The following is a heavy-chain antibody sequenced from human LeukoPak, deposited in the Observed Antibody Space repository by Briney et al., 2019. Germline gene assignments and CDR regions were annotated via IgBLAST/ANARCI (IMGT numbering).Heavy chain of an antibody. V-gene: IGHV3-66*01. D-gene: IGHD3/OR15-3a*01. CDR1: GFTVSSNY. Sequence: PGGSLRLSCAASGFTVSSNYMSWVRQAPGMGLEWVSDIYSGGSTYYADSVKGRFTISRDNSKNTLYLQMNSLRAEDTAVYYCARDRDWAFDYWGQGTLVPVSS. CDR3: ARDRDWAFDY. J-gene: IGHJ4*02. CDR2: IYSGGST.